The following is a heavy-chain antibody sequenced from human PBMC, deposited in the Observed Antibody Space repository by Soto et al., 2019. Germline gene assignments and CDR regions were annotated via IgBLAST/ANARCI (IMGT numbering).Heavy chain of an antibody. CDR3: ARDVYYYDSSGYGY. D-gene: IGHD3-22*01. J-gene: IGHJ4*02. CDR1: GFTFSSYA. V-gene: IGHV3-20*04. CDR2: INWNGGST. Sequence: GGSLRLSCAASGFTFSSYAMSWVRQAPGKGLEWVSGINWNGGSTGYADSVKGRFTISRDNAKNSLYLQMNSLRAEDTALYYCARDVYYYDSSGYGYWGQGTLVTVSS.